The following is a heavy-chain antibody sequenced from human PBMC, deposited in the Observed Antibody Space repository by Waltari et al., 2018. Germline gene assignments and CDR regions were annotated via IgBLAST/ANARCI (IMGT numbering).Heavy chain of an antibody. CDR3: ATLVLLPDV. CDR1: GDSISSSSYF. CDR2: IYYSGRA. D-gene: IGHD3-10*01. Sequence: QLHLQESGPGLVKPSETLSLTCTVSGDSISSSSYFWGWIRLTPGRGLEWIARIYYSGRAFYNPSSKSRVTISVDTSRNMFFLNLNSVTAADTAVYYGATLVLLPDVWGQGNSVTGYS. J-gene: IGHJ6*02. V-gene: IGHV4-39*01.